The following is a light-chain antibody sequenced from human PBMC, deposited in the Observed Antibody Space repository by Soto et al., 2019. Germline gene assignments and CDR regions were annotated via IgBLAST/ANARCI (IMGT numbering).Light chain of an antibody. Sequence: DNVMTQSPDSLAVSLGERATINCKSSQSVLYSPDNKNYLAWYQQKPGQPPRLLIYWASTRESGVPDRFSGSGSGTDFSLTITNLQAEDVAVYYCQQYYSTPPYTFGQGTRLEIK. CDR1: QSVLYSPDNKNY. V-gene: IGKV4-1*01. CDR3: QQYYSTPPYT. CDR2: WAS. J-gene: IGKJ2*01.